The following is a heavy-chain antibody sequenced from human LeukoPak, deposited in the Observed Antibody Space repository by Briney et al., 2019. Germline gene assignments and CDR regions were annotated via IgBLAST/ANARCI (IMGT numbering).Heavy chain of an antibody. CDR3: ARGGAPDN. V-gene: IGHV3-7*01. CDR2: INQDGGKK. J-gene: IGHJ4*02. Sequence: GGSLRLSCAASGFTLSGHWMTWVRQAPGKGLEWVANINQDGGKKYYVDSVRGRFAISRDNAENSVYLQMNSLRAEDTALYYCARGGAPDNWGQGTLVTVSS. CDR1: GFTLSGHW. D-gene: IGHD1-26*01.